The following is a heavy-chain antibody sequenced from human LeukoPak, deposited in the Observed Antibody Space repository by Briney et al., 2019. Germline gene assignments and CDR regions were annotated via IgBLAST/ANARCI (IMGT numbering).Heavy chain of an antibody. Sequence: KPSETLSLTCAVSGYSISSGYYWGWIRQPPGKGLEWIGSIYHSGSTYYNPSLKSRVTISVDTSKNQFSLKLSSVTAADTAVYYCAFHVDTAMVEIDYWGQGTLVTVSS. D-gene: IGHD5-18*01. CDR1: GYSISSGYY. J-gene: IGHJ4*02. V-gene: IGHV4-38-2*01. CDR3: AFHVDTAMVEIDY. CDR2: IYHSGST.